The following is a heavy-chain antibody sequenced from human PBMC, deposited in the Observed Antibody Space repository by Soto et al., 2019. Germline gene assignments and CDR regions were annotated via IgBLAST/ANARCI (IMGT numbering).Heavy chain of an antibody. V-gene: IGHV1-69*13. CDR3: AREITDHYYGMDV. CDR2: IIPIFGTA. Sequence: ASVKVSCKASGGTFGSYAIIWVRQAPGQGLEWMGGIIPIFGTANYAQKFQGRVTITADESTSTAYMELSSLRSEDTAVYYCAREITDHYYGMDVWGQGTTVTVSS. J-gene: IGHJ6*02. CDR1: GGTFGSYA. D-gene: IGHD1-20*01.